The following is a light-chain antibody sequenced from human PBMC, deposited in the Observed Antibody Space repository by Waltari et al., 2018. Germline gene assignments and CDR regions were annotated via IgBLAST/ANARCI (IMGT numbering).Light chain of an antibody. J-gene: IGKJ4*01. CDR1: QSINSY. CDR2: GSS. CDR3: QQGYTTPLT. Sequence: DIPMTQSPSSLSASIGDRITITCRASQSINSYLSWYQQKPGKAPKLLINGSSNLQSGVPSRFSGRGSGTDFTPSISNLQPEDFATYFCQQGYTTPLTFGGGTKVEIK. V-gene: IGKV1-39*01.